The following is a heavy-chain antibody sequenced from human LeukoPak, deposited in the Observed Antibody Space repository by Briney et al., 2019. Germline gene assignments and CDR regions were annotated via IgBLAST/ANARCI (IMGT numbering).Heavy chain of an antibody. CDR1: GFTFSSYG. CDR3: ARSGSTYHYGMDV. V-gene: IGHV3-33*01. CDR2: IWYDGTDK. Sequence: GRSLRLTCAASGFTFSSYGMHWVRQGPGKGLEWVTFIWYDGTDKNYADSVKGRFTISRDNSKNTLYLQMNSLRAEDTAVYYCARSGSTYHYGMDVWGQGTTVTVSS. J-gene: IGHJ6*02. D-gene: IGHD3-10*01.